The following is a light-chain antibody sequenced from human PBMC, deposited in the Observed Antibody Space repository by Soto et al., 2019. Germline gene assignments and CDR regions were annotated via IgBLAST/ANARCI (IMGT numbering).Light chain of an antibody. CDR2: AAS. CDR3: QQADSIPWT. V-gene: IGKV1-12*01. CDR1: HDINTY. Sequence: GDTVTITCRASHDINTYLGWYQQKPGKAPRLLIYAASSLQSGVPSRFSGLGSGTDFGLTISSLQPEDFAIYYCQQADSIPWTFGQGTKVDI. J-gene: IGKJ1*01.